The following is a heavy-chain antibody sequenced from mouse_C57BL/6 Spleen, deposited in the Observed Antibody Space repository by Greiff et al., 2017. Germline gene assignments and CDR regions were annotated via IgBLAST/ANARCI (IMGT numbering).Heavy chain of an antibody. Sequence: LQESGAELVRPGASVTLSCKASGYTFTDYEMHWVKQTPVHGLEWIGAIDPETGGTAYNQKFKGKAILTADKSSSTAYMELRSLTSEDAAVYYCTRMIITTVVRDYWGQGTTLTVSS. D-gene: IGHD1-1*01. CDR1: GYTFTDYE. V-gene: IGHV1-15*01. CDR3: TRMIITTVVRDY. CDR2: IDPETGGT. J-gene: IGHJ2*01.